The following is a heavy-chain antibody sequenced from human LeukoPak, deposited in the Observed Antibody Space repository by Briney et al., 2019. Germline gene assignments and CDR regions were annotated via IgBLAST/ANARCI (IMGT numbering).Heavy chain of an antibody. J-gene: IGHJ6*03. CDR1: GFPFSAYS. V-gene: IGHV3-11*06. D-gene: IGHD2-15*01. CDR2: IGISSGNT. Sequence: GGSLRLSCAASGFPFSAYSMNWVRQAPGKGLEWISYIGISSGNTKYADSVKGRFTISRDNSKNTLYLQMNSLRAEDTAVYYCAKVDGYCSGGSCYHYYYCMDVWGKGTTVTVSS. CDR3: AKVDGYCSGGSCYHYYYCMDV.